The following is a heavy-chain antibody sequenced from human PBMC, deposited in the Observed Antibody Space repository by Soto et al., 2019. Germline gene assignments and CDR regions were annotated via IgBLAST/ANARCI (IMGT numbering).Heavy chain of an antibody. J-gene: IGHJ6*02. CDR2: IYPGDSDT. D-gene: IGHD3-10*02. V-gene: IGHV5-51*01. CDR3: VRHVRTAGSYGMDV. CDR1: GYRFTSSW. Sequence: GESLKISCHSSGYRFTSSWIAWVRQMPGKALEWMGTIYPGDSDTTYSPSFQGPVTISADKSISTAYLQWSSLKASDTAMYYCVRHVRTAGSYGMDVWGQGTTVTVSS.